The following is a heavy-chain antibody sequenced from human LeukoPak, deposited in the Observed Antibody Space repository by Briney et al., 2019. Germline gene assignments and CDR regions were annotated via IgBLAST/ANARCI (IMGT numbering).Heavy chain of an antibody. CDR2: ISGSGDST. CDR3: AKAGSYYDSRFDY. V-gene: IGHV3-NL1*01. CDR1: GFTFSSYW. Sequence: AGGSLRLSCAASGFTFSSYWMHWVRQAPGTGLVWVSAISGSGDSTYNADSVKGRFIISRDNSKNTLYLQMNSLRAEDTAVYYCAKAGSYYDSRFDYWGQGTLVTVSS. D-gene: IGHD3-22*01. J-gene: IGHJ4*02.